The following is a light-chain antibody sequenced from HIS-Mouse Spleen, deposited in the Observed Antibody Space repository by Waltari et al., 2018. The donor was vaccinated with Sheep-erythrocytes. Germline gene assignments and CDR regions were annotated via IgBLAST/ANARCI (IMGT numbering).Light chain of an antibody. CDR3: AAWDDSLNGYV. V-gene: IGLV1-44*01. CDR2: SNH. Sequence: QSVLPQPPSASGPPGQRVTISRSGSSSNIGSNTVNWYQQLPGPAPKLLIYSNHQRPSGVPDRFSGSKSGTSASLAISGLQSEDEADYYCAAWDDSLNGYVFGTGTKVTVL. J-gene: IGLJ1*01. CDR1: SSNIGSNT.